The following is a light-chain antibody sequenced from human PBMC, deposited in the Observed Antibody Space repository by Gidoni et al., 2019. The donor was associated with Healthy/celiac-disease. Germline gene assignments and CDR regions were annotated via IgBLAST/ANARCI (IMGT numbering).Light chain of an antibody. CDR2: DAS. CDR1: QSVSGY. J-gene: IGKJ5*01. V-gene: IGKV3-11*01. CDR3: QHRTNRPPRVT. Sequence: ELVLPQSPSTLSLSPGEIAALSCRASQSVSGYLAWYQQKAGQAPRLLIYDASNRATGIPARFSGSESGTDFTLTISSLEPEDFAVYYCQHRTNRPPRVTFGQGTRLEIK.